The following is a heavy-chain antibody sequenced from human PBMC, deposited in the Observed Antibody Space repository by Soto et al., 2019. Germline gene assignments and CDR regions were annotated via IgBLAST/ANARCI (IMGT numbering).Heavy chain of an antibody. CDR3: ATYSSLAY. Sequence: EVQLVETGGCLIQPGGSLRLSCAASGFTVSNNYMSWVRQAPGKGLEWVSLIYSGGSTYYADSVKGRFTISRDNSKNTLYLQMNSLRAEDTAVYYCATYSSLAYWGQGTLVTVSS. V-gene: IGHV3-53*02. J-gene: IGHJ4*02. CDR2: IYSGGST. D-gene: IGHD6-6*01. CDR1: GFTVSNNY.